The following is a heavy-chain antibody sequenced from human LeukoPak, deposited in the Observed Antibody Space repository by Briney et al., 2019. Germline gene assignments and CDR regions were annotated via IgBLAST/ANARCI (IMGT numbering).Heavy chain of an antibody. CDR3: ARRASGMYGEGFDY. D-gene: IGHD3-10*02. J-gene: IGHJ4*02. CDR1: GYSFTNYW. Sequence: GESLKISCGLSGYSFTNYWIAWVRQMPGHGLECMGIIYPGDSDTRYSPSFQGQVTISTDKSINTAYLQWSSLKASDTAMYYCARRASGMYGEGFDYWGQGTLVTVSS. CDR2: IYPGDSDT. V-gene: IGHV5-51*01.